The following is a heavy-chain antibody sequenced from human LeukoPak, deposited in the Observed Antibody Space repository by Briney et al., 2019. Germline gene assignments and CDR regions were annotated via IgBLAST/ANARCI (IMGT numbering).Heavy chain of an antibody. CDR2: MSPTDSST. CDR1: GYSFGNYH. V-gene: IGHV1-46*01. Sequence: GASVKVSCKASGYSFGNYHIHWLRQVPGQGLEWMGVMSPTDSSTLYARNFEGRVTMTRDTSAATLYMELTSLTSQDTAVYYCARCNEIVVVAGALDRWGQGTPVTVSS. CDR3: ARCNEIVVVAGALDR. J-gene: IGHJ5*02. D-gene: IGHD2-15*01.